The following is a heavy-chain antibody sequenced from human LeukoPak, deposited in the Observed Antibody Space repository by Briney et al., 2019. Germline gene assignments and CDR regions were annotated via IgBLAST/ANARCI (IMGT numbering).Heavy chain of an antibody. Sequence: ASVKVSCKVSGYNFRDYQLFWVRQAPGKGLEWVGLVDPEKGETKYAESLQGRLTITADTATDTTYMEMKNLRSEDTALYYCVTNSVGKFTGLDYWGRGTLVTVSS. CDR2: VDPEKGET. CDR3: VTNSVGKFTGLDY. CDR1: GYNFRDYQ. J-gene: IGHJ4*02. D-gene: IGHD4-23*01. V-gene: IGHV1-69-2*01.